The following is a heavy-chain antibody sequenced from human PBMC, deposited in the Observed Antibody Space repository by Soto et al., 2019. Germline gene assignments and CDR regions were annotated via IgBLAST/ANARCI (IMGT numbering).Heavy chain of an antibody. J-gene: IGHJ3*01. CDR2: ISYSGTT. V-gene: IGHV4-31*03. CDR3: ARDHGPRGAFDF. D-gene: IGHD3-10*01. Sequence: QVQLQESGPGLVKPSQTLSLTCTVSGGSISSRGYYWDWIRQHPGEGLEWIGYISYSGTTNYNPSLKSRVTISVDTSHTQLSLKLSSVTAADTAVYYCARDHGPRGAFDFWGQGTMVTVSS. CDR1: GGSISSRGYY.